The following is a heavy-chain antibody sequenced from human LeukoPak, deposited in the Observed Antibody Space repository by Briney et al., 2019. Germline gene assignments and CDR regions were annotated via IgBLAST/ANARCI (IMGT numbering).Heavy chain of an antibody. J-gene: IGHJ4*02. CDR3: AKGHSSSWSIFDY. CDR1: GFTFNIFG. Sequence: GGSLRLSCAASGFTFNIFGMSWVRQAPGKGLEWVSSISGTYTSTYYADSVKGRFTISRDNSKNTLYLQMNTLRADDTAVYHCAKGHSSSWSIFDYWGQGTLVTVSS. D-gene: IGHD6-13*01. CDR2: ISGTYTST. V-gene: IGHV3-23*01.